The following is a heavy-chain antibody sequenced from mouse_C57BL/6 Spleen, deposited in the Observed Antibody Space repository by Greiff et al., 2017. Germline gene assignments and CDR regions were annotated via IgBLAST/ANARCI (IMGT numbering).Heavy chain of an antibody. CDR3: ARNCLYWDYAMDY. CDR1: GFSLTSYG. D-gene: IGHD2-1*01. CDR2: IWSGGST. J-gene: IGHJ4*01. V-gene: IGHV2-2*01. Sequence: QVQLQQSGPGLVQPSQSLSITCTVSGFSLTSYGVHWVRQSPGKGLEWLGVIWSGGSTDYYAALISRLSISKDNSTSQVLFRMNSLQAEDTAIYYCARNCLYWDYAMDYGGQGTSVTVSS.